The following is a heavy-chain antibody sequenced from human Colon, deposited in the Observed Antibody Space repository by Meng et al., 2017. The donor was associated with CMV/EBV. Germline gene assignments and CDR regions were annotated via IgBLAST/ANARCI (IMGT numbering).Heavy chain of an antibody. D-gene: IGHD2-2*01. V-gene: IGHV1-2*02. J-gene: IGHJ6*02. CDR3: ARYCSSTSCYHYYYYGMDF. CDR1: GYTFTGYY. Sequence: ASVKVSCKASGYTFTGYYMHWVRQAPGQGLEWMGWINPNSGGTNYAQKFQGRVTMTRDTSISTAYMELSRLRSDDTAVYYCARYCSSTSCYHYYYYGMDFWGQGTTVTVSS. CDR2: INPNSGGT.